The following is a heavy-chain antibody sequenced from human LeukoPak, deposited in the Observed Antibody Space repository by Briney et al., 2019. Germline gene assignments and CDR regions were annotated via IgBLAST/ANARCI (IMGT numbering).Heavy chain of an antibody. CDR2: IYSGGNT. Sequence: GGSLRLSCTVSGFTVSSNSTSWVHQAPGKGLEWVSFIYSGGNTHYSDSVKGRFTISRDNSKNTLYLQMNSLRAEDTAVYYCAKPARTDYADYWGQGTLVTVSS. V-gene: IGHV3-53*01. CDR3: AKPARTDYADY. J-gene: IGHJ4*02. D-gene: IGHD1-14*01. CDR1: GFTVSSNS.